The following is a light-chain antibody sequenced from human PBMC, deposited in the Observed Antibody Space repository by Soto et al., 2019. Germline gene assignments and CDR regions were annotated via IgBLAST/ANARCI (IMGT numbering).Light chain of an antibody. Sequence: DIPMTQSPSSVSASVGDIVTITCRASQGISSWLAWYQQKPGKAPKLLIYAASSLQSGGPSRFSGSGSGTDFALTISSLQPEAVATYYCQQANSLPPTFGGGTQVEIK. CDR1: QGISSW. J-gene: IGKJ4*01. CDR2: AAS. CDR3: QQANSLPPT. V-gene: IGKV1-12*01.